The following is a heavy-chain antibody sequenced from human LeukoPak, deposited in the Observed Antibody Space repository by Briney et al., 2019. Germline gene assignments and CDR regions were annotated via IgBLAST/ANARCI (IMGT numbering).Heavy chain of an antibody. Sequence: SETLSLTCTVSGGSISSYYWSWIRQPPGKGLEWIGSIYYSGSTYYNPSLKSRVTISVDTSKNQFSLKLSSVTAADTAVYYCASHPPGAYWYFDYWGQGTLVTVSS. D-gene: IGHD2-8*02. CDR2: IYYSGST. CDR3: ASHPPGAYWYFDY. CDR1: GGSISSYY. J-gene: IGHJ4*02. V-gene: IGHV4-59*05.